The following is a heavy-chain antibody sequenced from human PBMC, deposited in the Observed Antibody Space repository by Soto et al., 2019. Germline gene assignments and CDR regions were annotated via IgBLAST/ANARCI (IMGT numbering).Heavy chain of an antibody. CDR2: ISYDGSNK. J-gene: IGHJ1*01. CDR1: GFTFSSYA. V-gene: IGHV3-30-3*01. Sequence: QVQLVESGGGVVQPGRSLRLSCAASGFTFSSYAMHWVRQAPGKGLEWVAVISYDGSNKYYADSVKGRFTISRDNSKNTLYLQMNSLRAEDTAVYYCARDPNHSGSYSSGGYFQHWGQGTLVTVSS. CDR3: ARDPNHSGSYSSGGYFQH. D-gene: IGHD1-26*01.